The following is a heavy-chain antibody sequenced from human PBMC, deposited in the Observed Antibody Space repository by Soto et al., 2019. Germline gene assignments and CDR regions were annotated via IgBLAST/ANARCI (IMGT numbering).Heavy chain of an antibody. CDR3: ARENLGRGFGGVIAARPIYYFDY. V-gene: IGHV3-33*01. J-gene: IGHJ4*02. CDR1: GFTFSSYG. CDR2: IWYDGSNK. D-gene: IGHD3-16*02. Sequence: QVQLVESGGGVVQPGRSLRLSCAASGFTFSSYGMHWVRQAPGKGLEWVAVIWYDGSNKYYADSVKGRFTSSRDNSKNTMNVQMNSRKAEDAAVYYCARENLGRGFGGVIAARPIYYFDYWGQGTLVTVSS.